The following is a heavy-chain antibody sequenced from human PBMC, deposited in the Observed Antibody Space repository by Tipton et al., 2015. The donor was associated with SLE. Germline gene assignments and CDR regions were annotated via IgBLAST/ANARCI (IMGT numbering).Heavy chain of an antibody. CDR2: ITAGGGST. Sequence: GSLRLSCVASGFTFNTYAMSWVRQAPGKGLEWVSGITAGGGSTYSADPVKGRFTISRDNSKNTLYLQLNSLRAEDTAVYYCVKALWELRGAFDVWGQGTMVSVSS. CDR3: VKALWELRGAFDV. J-gene: IGHJ3*01. CDR1: GFTFNTYA. V-gene: IGHV3-23*01. D-gene: IGHD1-26*01.